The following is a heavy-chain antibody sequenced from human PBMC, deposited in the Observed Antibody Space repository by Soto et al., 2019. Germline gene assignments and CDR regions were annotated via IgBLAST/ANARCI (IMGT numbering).Heavy chain of an antibody. V-gene: IGHV4-34*01. CDR1: GGSFSGYY. CDR2: INHSGST. J-gene: IGHJ5*02. CDR3: ARVLGWATTYSWFDP. Sequence: QVQLQQWGAGLLKPSETLSLTCAVSGGSFSGYYWSWIRQPPGKGLEWIGEINHSGSTNYNPSLKSRVTISVDTSKNQFSLKLSSVTAADTAVYYCARVLGWATTYSWFDPWGQGTLVTVSS. D-gene: IGHD1-1*01.